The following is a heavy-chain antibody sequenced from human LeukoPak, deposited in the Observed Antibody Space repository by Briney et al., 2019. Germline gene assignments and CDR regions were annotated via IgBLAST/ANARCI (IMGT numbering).Heavy chain of an antibody. V-gene: IGHV4-38-2*02. CDR2: IYHSGST. CDR3: ASLLASYGDYVDY. J-gene: IGHJ4*02. Sequence: SETLSLTCTVSGYSISSGYYWGWIRQPPGKGLEWIGSIYHSGSTYYNPSLKSRVTISVDTSKNQFSLKLSSVTAADTAVYYCASLLASYGDYVDYWGQGTLVTVSS. CDR1: GYSISSGYY. D-gene: IGHD4-17*01.